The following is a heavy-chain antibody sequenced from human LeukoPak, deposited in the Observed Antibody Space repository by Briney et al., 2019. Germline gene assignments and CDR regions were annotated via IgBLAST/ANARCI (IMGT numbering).Heavy chain of an antibody. J-gene: IGHJ4*02. CDR3: AKGHAPSGSYADY. Sequence: GGSLRLSCAASGFAFSNYAMTWVRQAPGKGLEWVSTIYGSGDGTYYADSVKGRFTISRDNSKNTLNVQMNSLRVEDTAVYYCAKGHAPSGSYADYWGQGTLVTVSS. CDR1: GFAFSNYA. CDR2: IYGSGDGT. V-gene: IGHV3-23*01. D-gene: IGHD1-26*01.